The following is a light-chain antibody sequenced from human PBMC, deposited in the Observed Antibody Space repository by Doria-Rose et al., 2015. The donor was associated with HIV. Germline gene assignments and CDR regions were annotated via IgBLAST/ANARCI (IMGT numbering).Light chain of an antibody. J-gene: IGKJ2*01. V-gene: IGKV1-NL1*01. CDR2: AAS. CDR1: QGITSS. CDR3: QQSYSTPNT. Sequence: IQMTQSPSSLSASVGDRVTITCRASQGITSSLAWYQQKPGEAPKVIVYAASKLASGVPSRFSGSESGTDFTLTTTSLQPEDVATYYCQQSYSTPNTFGQGTKLEIK.